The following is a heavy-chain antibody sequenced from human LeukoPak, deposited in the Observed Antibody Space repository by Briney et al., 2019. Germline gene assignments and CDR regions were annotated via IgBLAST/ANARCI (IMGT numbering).Heavy chain of an antibody. CDR1: GGSISSGDYY. CDR3: ARGDVTTGWYFDL. V-gene: IGHV4-30-4*01. Sequence: SQTLSLTCTVSGGSISSGDYYWSWLRQPPGKGLEWIRYIYYSGSTYYNPSLKSRVTISVDTSKNQFSLKLSSMTAADTAVYCCARGDVTTGWYFDLWGRGTLVTVSS. CDR2: IYYSGST. D-gene: IGHD4-17*01. J-gene: IGHJ2*01.